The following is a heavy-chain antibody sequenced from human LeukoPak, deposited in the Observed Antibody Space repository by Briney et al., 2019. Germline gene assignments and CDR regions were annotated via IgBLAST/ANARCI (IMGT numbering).Heavy chain of an antibody. CDR2: ISPSGDRT. CDR1: GITVSNYA. Sequence: GSLRLSCVVSGITVSNYAMSWVRQAPGKGLEWVSFISPSGDRTSNADSVEGRFTISRDNTRNTLYLQMNSLRDEDTGVYYCAIMHGYYDGSGFWVQWGQGTLVTVSS. CDR3: AIMHGYYDGSGFWVQ. D-gene: IGHD3-22*01. V-gene: IGHV3-23*01. J-gene: IGHJ4*02.